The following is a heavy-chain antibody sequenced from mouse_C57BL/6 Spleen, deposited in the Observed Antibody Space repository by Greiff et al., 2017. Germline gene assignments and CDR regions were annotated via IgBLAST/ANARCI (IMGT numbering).Heavy chain of an antibody. Sequence: QVQLQQSGAELARPGASVKLSCKASGYTFTSYGISWVKQRTGQGLEWIGEIYPRSGNTYYNEKFKGKATLTADKSSSTAYMELRSLASEDSAVYFCARWLDGYHAMDYWGQGTSVTVSS. CDR1: GYTFTSYG. V-gene: IGHV1-81*01. J-gene: IGHJ4*01. CDR3: ARWLDGYHAMDY. D-gene: IGHD1-2*01. CDR2: IYPRSGNT.